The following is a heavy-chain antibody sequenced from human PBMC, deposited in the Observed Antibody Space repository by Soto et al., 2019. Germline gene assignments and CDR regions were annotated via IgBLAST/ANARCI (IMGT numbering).Heavy chain of an antibody. D-gene: IGHD3-10*01. Sequence: QVQLVESGGGVVQPGRSLRLSCAASGFTFSRYGIHWVRQAPGKGLEWVAVIWNDGSNKYYADSVKGRFTISRDNSKNMLYLQMNSLRAEDTAVYYCAIDMPPMVRGGMDVWGRGTTVPVSS. CDR3: AIDMPPMVRGGMDV. V-gene: IGHV3-33*01. CDR1: GFTFSRYG. CDR2: IWNDGSNK. J-gene: IGHJ6*02.